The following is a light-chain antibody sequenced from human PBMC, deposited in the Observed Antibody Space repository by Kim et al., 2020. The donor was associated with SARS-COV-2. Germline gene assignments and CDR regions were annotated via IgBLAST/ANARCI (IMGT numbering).Light chain of an antibody. J-gene: IGLJ3*02. CDR1: SNNVGDQG. CDR2: RNN. Sequence: RQTATLTCTGNSNNVGDQGAAWLQQYRGHPPKLLSYRNNSRPSGISERLSASRSGNTASLTITGLQPEDGADYYCSAWDTSLSAWVFGGGTQLTVL. V-gene: IGLV10-54*01. CDR3: SAWDTSLSAWV.